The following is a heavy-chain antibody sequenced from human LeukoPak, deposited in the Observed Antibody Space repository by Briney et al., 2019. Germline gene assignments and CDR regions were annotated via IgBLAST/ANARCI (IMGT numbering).Heavy chain of an antibody. Sequence: SETLSLTCTVSGGSLSSSSYYWGWLRQPPGTGLEWVGSIYYSGSTYYNPSLKSRVTISVDTSKNQFSLKLSSVTAADTAVYYCARTRRDGYNKKKDFDYWGQGTLVTVSS. J-gene: IGHJ4*02. CDR2: IYYSGST. CDR3: ARTRRDGYNKKKDFDY. D-gene: IGHD5-24*01. CDR1: GGSLSSSSYY. V-gene: IGHV4-39*01.